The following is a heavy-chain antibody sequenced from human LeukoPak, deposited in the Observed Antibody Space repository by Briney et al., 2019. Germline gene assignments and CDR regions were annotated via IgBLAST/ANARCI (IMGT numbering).Heavy chain of an antibody. V-gene: IGHV3-30*02. J-gene: IGHJ4*02. D-gene: IGHD1-1*01. CDR1: GFTFTNYG. CDR2: IASDGNYR. CDR3: ANLPYNWNEYFDDY. Sequence: PGGSLRLSCAASGFTFTNYGMHWVRQAPGKGLEWVAYIASDGNYRDYVDSVRGRFTVSRDNSKNTLYLQMDSLRAEDTAVYYCANLPYNWNEYFDDYWGQGTLVPVSS.